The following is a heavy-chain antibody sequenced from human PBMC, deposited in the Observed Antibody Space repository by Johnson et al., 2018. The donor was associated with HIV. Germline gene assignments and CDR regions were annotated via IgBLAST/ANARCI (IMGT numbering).Heavy chain of an antibody. CDR3: ARDSDSSSWYSEFDI. CDR2: ISYDGSNK. J-gene: IGHJ3*02. CDR1: GFTFSSYA. Sequence: QVQLVESGGGVVQPGRSLRLSCAASGFTFSSYAMHWVRQAPGKGLEWVADISYDGSNKYYADSVKGRFTISRDNSKNTLYLQMNSLRAEDTAVYYCARDSDSSSWYSEFDIWGQGTMVTVSS. D-gene: IGHD6-13*01. V-gene: IGHV3-30-3*01.